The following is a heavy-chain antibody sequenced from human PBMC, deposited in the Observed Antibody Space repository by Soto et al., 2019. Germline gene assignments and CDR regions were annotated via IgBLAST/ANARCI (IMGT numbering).Heavy chain of an antibody. CDR1: GFTFSSYA. CDR2: ISGSGGST. Sequence: GGPLRLACAASGFTFSSYAMSWVRQAPGKGLEWVSAISGSGGSTYDAAPVKGRRTPPRDTSKNTLYLQMNSLRAADTAVYYCAKGPALWFGESPAGYYYYGMDVWGQGTTVPVSS. V-gene: IGHV3-23*01. D-gene: IGHD3-10*01. CDR3: AKGPALWFGESPAGYYYYGMDV. J-gene: IGHJ6*02.